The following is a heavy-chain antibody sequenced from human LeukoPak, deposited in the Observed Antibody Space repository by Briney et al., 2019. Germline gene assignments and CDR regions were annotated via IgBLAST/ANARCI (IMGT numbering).Heavy chain of an antibody. V-gene: IGHV4-4*07. J-gene: IGHJ6*02. CDR1: GGSISSYY. D-gene: IGHD2-21*01. CDR2: IYTSGST. Sequence: SETLSLTCTVSGGSISSYYWSWIRQPAGKGLEWIGRIYTSGSTNYNPSLKSRVTMSVDTSKNQFSLKLISVTAADTAVYYCARDCPGAACGGLLYGMDVWGQGTTVTVSS. CDR3: ARDCPGAACGGLLYGMDV.